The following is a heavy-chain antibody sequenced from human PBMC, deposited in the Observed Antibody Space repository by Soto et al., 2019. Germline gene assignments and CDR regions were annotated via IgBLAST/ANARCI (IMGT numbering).Heavy chain of an antibody. CDR1: GFSLNTRGVG. CDR3: AHIRPLPGIAVAGPYFSYGRDF. CDR2: IYGDDDK. J-gene: IGHJ6*04. V-gene: IGHV2-5*02. Sequence: SRRTLVNPTQTLTLTCTFSGFSLNTRGVGGGCMRQPPGKALEWLALIYGDDDKRYSPSLKSRLTITKDTSKNQVVLTMTNRDPGDTATYYCAHIRPLPGIAVAGPYFSYGRDFWGKGTTVTVS. D-gene: IGHD6-19*01.